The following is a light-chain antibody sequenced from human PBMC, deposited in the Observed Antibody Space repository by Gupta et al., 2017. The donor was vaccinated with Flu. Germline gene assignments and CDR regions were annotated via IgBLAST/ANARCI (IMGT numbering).Light chain of an antibody. J-gene: IGLJ2*01. CDR1: SSTIATNS. CDR3: AAWDDSLHVVV. V-gene: IGLV1-44*01. Sequence: SVLTQPPSASATPGDRVHISCSGRSSTIATNSVNWYQQLPGSIPKLLIYSDNQRPAGVPDRFSASKSGTSASLAIVGLQSEDEATYYCAAWDDSLHVVVFGGGTKLTVL. CDR2: SDN.